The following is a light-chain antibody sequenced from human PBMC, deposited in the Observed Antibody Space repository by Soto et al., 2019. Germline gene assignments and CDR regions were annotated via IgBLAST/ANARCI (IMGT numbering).Light chain of an antibody. CDR1: QSVTSNY. CDR2: GVS. V-gene: IGKV3-20*01. Sequence: EIVLTQSPGTLSLSPGERATLSCRASQSVTSNYLAWYQQKPGQAPRLLIYGVSSRATGIPDRLSGSGSGTDFTLTISRLEPEDFAVYYCQQYGISTRTFGQGTKVDIX. CDR3: QQYGISTRT. J-gene: IGKJ1*01.